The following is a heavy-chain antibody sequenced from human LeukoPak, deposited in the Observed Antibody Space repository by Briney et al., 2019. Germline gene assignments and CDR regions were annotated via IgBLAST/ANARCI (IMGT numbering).Heavy chain of an antibody. CDR1: GGSFSGYY. J-gene: IGHJ6*02. CDR2: INHSGST. V-gene: IGHV4-34*01. CDR3: ARGWGLSYYYYGMDV. D-gene: IGHD7-27*01. Sequence: SETLSLTCAVYGGSFSGYYWSWIRQPPGKGLEWIREINHSGSTNYNPSLKSRVTISVDTSKNQFSLKLSSVTAADTAVYYCARGWGLSYYYYGMDVWGQGTTVTVSS.